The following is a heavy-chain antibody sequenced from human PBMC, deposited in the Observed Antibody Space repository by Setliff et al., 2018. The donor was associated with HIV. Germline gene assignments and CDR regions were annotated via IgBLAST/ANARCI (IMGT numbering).Heavy chain of an antibody. V-gene: IGHV3-7*01. CDR1: GFTFSRYW. D-gene: IGHD3-10*01. Sequence: GGSLRLSCAASGFTFSRYWMSWVRQAPGKGLEWVANIKEDGSEKYYLGSVKGRFTISRDNAKSSLYLQMNNQRAEDTAVYYCAFGLWFGELSRFDYWGQGILVTVSS. J-gene: IGHJ4*02. CDR2: IKEDGSEK. CDR3: AFGLWFGELSRFDY.